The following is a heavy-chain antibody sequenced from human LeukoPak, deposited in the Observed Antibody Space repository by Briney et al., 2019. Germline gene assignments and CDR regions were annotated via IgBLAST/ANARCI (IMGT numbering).Heavy chain of an antibody. CDR1: GFTFDDYA. CDR2: TSWNSGSI. Sequence: GGSLRLSCAASGFTFDDYAMHWVRQAPGKGLEWVSGTSWNSGSIGYADSVKGRFTISRDNAKNSLYLQMNSLRAEDTALYYCAKDFQYYYDSSGYSGPFDPWGQGTLVTVSS. CDR3: AKDFQYYYDSSGYSGPFDP. V-gene: IGHV3-9*01. D-gene: IGHD3-22*01. J-gene: IGHJ5*02.